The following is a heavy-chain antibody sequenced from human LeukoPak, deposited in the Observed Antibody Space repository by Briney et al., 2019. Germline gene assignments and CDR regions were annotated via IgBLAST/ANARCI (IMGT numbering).Heavy chain of an antibody. D-gene: IGHD3-3*01. CDR3: ARGVFLEWLSPFVWFDS. V-gene: IGHV4-4*02. CDR1: GGSICSDNW. J-gene: IGHJ5*01. CDR2: MYYSGTT. Sequence: PSETLSLTCAVSGGSICSDNWWSWVRQPPGKGLEWIGDMYYSGTTKHNPSLKTRVTMSVAKSKNEVSLKLTPVTAADTAVYYCARGVFLEWLSPFVWFDSWGQGNLVTVSS.